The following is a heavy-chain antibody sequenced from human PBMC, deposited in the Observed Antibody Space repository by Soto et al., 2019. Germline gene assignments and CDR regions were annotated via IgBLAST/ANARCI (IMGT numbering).Heavy chain of an antibody. Sequence: SETLSLTCAVYGGSFSGYYWSWIRQPPGKGLEWIGEINHSGSTNYNPSLKSRVTISVDTSKNQFSLKLSSVTAADTAVYYCARGSGHYDFWSGYSPSNYYYGMDVWGQGTTVTVSS. CDR1: GGSFSGYY. V-gene: IGHV4-34*01. J-gene: IGHJ6*02. D-gene: IGHD3-3*01. CDR2: INHSGST. CDR3: ARGSGHYDFWSGYSPSNYYYGMDV.